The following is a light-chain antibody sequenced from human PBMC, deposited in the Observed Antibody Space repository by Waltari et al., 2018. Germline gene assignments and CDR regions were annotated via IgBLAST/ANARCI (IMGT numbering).Light chain of an antibody. Sequence: QSALTQPPSVSGSPGQSVTISCTGTTSALVGYRRISWYQQAPVTAPKLLIFEVSNRPSGVPDRFSGSKSGNTASLTISDLQAEDESHYYCAAWTDTSKIVFGGGTRVTVL. J-gene: IGLJ2*01. CDR1: TSALVGYRR. V-gene: IGLV2-18*02. CDR3: AAWTDTSKIV. CDR2: EVS.